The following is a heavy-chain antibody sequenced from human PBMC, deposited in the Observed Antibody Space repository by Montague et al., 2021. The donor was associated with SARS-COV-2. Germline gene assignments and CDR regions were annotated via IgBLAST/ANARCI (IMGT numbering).Heavy chain of an antibody. CDR1: GFNFKNYE. V-gene: IGHV3-48*03. Sequence: SRRLSCAASGFNFKNYEMNWVRQAPGKGLEWLSFISDRDDSIHYADSVRGRFTISREDAKNSLYLQMDNLRVEDTALYYCARSYGSGKIDSWGQGTLVTVSS. J-gene: IGHJ4*02. CDR3: ARSYGSGKIDS. D-gene: IGHD3-10*01. CDR2: ISDRDDSI.